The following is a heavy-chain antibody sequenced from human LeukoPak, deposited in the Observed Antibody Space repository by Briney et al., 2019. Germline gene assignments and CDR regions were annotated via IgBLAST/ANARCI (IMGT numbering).Heavy chain of an antibody. CDR2: INHSGST. Sequence: SETLSLTCAVYGGSFSGYYWSWIRQPPGKGLGWIGEINHSGSTNYNPSLQSRVTISVDTSKNQFSLKLSSVTAADTAVYYCAQTPGGGYYYGRDYWGQGNLATVTS. V-gene: IGHV4-34*01. J-gene: IGHJ4*02. CDR3: AQTPGGGYYYGRDY. CDR1: GGSFSGYY. D-gene: IGHD3-22*01.